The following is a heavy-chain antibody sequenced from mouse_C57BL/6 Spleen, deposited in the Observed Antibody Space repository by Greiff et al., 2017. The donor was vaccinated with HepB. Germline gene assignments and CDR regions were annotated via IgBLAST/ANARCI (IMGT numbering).Heavy chain of an antibody. Sequence: EVQGVESGGGLVKPGGSLKLSCAASGFTFSSYAMSWVRQTPEKRLEWVATISDGGSYTYYPDNVKGRFTISRDNAKNNLYLQLSHLKSEDTAMYYCSRSYGYDEAWVAYWGQGTLVTVSA. CDR1: GFTFSSYA. D-gene: IGHD2-2*01. CDR2: ISDGGSYT. CDR3: SRSYGYDEAWVAY. V-gene: IGHV5-4*01. J-gene: IGHJ3*01.